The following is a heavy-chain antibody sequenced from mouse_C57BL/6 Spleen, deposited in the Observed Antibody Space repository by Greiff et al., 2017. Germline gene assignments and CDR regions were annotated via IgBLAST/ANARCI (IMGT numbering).Heavy chain of an antibody. Sequence: VQGVESGPELVQPGASVKISCKASGYAFSSSWMHWVKQRPGKGLEWIGRIYPGDGDTNYNGKFKGKATLTADKSSSTAYMQLSSLTSEDSAVYCCARDYDFRMDYWGQGTSVTVSS. CDR1: GYAFSSSW. D-gene: IGHD2-4*01. J-gene: IGHJ4*01. CDR3: ARDYDFRMDY. CDR2: IYPGDGDT. V-gene: IGHV1-82*01.